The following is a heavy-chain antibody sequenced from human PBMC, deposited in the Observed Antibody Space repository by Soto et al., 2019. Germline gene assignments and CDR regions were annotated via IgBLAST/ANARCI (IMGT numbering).Heavy chain of an antibody. CDR1: GFTFSSYG. CDR2: IWYDGSNK. Sequence: QVQLVESGGGVVQPGRSLRLSCAASGFTFSSYGMHWVRQAPGKGLEWVAVIWYDGSNKYYADSVKGRFTISRDNSKNTLYLQMNSLRAEDTAVYYCARGRFLEWLLNGMDVWGQGTTVTVSS. CDR3: ARGRFLEWLLNGMDV. D-gene: IGHD3-3*01. J-gene: IGHJ6*02. V-gene: IGHV3-33*01.